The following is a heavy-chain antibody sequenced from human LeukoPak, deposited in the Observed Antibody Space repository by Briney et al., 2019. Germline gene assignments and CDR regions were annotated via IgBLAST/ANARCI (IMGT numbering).Heavy chain of an antibody. Sequence: GGSLRLSCAASGFTFSSDSMNWVRQAPGKGLEWVSSTSSSGRYTSYADSVKGRFTISRDNAKNSLYLQMNSIRAEATRVYSSARDIGEWFGERWAFDDGWGQGTLVTVSS. CDR3: ARDIGEWFGERWAFDDG. D-gene: IGHD3-10*01. CDR1: GFTFSSDS. V-gene: IGHV3-21*01. CDR2: TSSSGRYT. J-gene: IGHJ4*02.